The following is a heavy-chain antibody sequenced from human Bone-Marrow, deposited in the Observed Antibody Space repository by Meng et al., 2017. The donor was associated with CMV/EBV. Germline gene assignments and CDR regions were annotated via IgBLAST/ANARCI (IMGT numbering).Heavy chain of an antibody. CDR2: INHSGST. CDR3: ARTGSRYYDFWSGYSHFDY. D-gene: IGHD3-3*01. CDR1: GGSFSGYY. J-gene: IGHJ4*02. Sequence: GSLRLSCAVYGGSFSGYYWSWIRQPPGKGLEWIGEINHSGSTNYNPSLKSRVTISVDTSKNQFSLKLSSVTAADTATYYCARTGSRYYDFWSGYSHFDYWGQGTLVTVSS. V-gene: IGHV4-34*01.